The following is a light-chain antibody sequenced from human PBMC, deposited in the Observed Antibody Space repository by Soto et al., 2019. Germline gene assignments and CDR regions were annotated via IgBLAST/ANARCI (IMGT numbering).Light chain of an antibody. Sequence: DIQMTQSPSSVSAYVGDRVTITCRASRPISNWLAWYQQKPGKAPKLLIYVASALHSGVPSRFSGSGSGTEFAISISSLQTEDLATYYGEEANSFPISFGQGTRLEIK. CDR3: EEANSFPIS. J-gene: IGKJ5*01. V-gene: IGKV1-12*01. CDR2: VAS. CDR1: RPISNW.